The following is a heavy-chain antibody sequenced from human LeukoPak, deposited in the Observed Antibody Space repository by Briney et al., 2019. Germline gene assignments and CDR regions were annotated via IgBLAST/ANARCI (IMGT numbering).Heavy chain of an antibody. J-gene: IGHJ4*02. CDR3: AKVVPEWHQPYFDY. Sequence: GGSLRLSCAASRFTFSSDAMSWVRQAPGKGLEWVSTISGSGGSTYYADSVKGRFTISRDNSKNTLYLQMNSLRAEDTAVYYCAKVVPEWHQPYFDYWGQGTLVTVSS. CDR1: RFTFSSDA. V-gene: IGHV3-23*01. CDR2: ISGSGGST. D-gene: IGHD3-3*01.